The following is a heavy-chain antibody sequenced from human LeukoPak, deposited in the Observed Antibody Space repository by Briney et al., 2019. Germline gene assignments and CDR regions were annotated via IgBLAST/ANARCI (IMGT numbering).Heavy chain of an antibody. D-gene: IGHD3-22*01. CDR3: ARGVLNYYDSSGYLDY. CDR1: GGTFSSYA. J-gene: IGHJ4*02. V-gene: IGHV1-69*13. Sequence: SVKVSCEASGGTFSSYAISWVRQAPGQGLEWMGGIIPIFGTANYAQKFQGRVTITADESTSTAYMELSSLRSEDTAVYYCARGVLNYYDSSGYLDYWGQGTLVTVSS. CDR2: IIPIFGTA.